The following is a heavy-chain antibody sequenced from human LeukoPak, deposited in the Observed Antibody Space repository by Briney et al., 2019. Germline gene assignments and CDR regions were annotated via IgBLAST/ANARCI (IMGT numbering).Heavy chain of an antibody. J-gene: IGHJ6*02. CDR1: GGTFSSYA. D-gene: IGHD2-21*02. CDR3: ARGRAIVAVTAIEDYGMDV. Sequence: GASVKVSCKASGGTFSSYAISWVRQAPGQGLEWMGGIIPIFGTANYAQKFQGRVTITADESTSTAYMELSSLRSEDTAVYYCARGRAIVAVTAIEDYGMDVWGQGTTVTVSS. CDR2: IIPIFGTA. V-gene: IGHV1-69*13.